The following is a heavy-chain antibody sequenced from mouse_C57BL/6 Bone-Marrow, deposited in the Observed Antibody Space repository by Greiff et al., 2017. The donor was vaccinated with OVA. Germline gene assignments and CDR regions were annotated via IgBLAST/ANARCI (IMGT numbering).Heavy chain of an antibody. CDR3: ARGLLPFMDY. J-gene: IGHJ4*01. CDR2: ISSGSSTI. D-gene: IGHD2-3*01. Sequence: EVKVVESGGGLVKPGGSLKLSCAASGFTFSDYGMHWVRQAPEKGLEWVAYISSGSSTIYYADTVKGRFTISRDNAKNTLFLQMTSLRSEDTAMYYCARGLLPFMDYWGQGTSVTVSS. V-gene: IGHV5-17*01. CDR1: GFTFSDYG.